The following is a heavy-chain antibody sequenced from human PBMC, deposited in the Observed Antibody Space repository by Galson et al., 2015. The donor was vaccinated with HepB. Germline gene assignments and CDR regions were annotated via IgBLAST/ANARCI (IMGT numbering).Heavy chain of an antibody. CDR2: ISAYNGNT. CDR1: GYTFTSYG. J-gene: IGHJ6*02. Sequence: SVKVSCKASGYTFTSYGISWVRQAPGQGLEWMGWISAYNGNTNYAQKLQGRVTMTTDTSTSTAYMELRSLRSDDTAVYYCARDSALLWFGELTKDIGFGKNYYYYGMDVWGQGTTVTVSS. CDR3: ARDSALLWFGELTKDIGFGKNYYYYGMDV. V-gene: IGHV1-18*01. D-gene: IGHD3-10*01.